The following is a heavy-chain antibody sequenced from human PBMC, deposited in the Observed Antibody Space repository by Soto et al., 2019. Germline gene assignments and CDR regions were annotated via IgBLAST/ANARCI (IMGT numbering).Heavy chain of an antibody. Sequence: QLQLQESGPGLVKPSETLSLTCTVSGGSISSSSYYWGWIRQPPGKGLEWIGSIYYSGSTYYNPSLKSRVTISVDTSKNQFSLKLSSVTAADTAVYYCARHVRRIAVAFGWFDPWGQGTLVTVSS. D-gene: IGHD6-19*01. CDR2: IYYSGST. CDR3: ARHVRRIAVAFGWFDP. V-gene: IGHV4-39*01. CDR1: GGSISSSSYY. J-gene: IGHJ5*02.